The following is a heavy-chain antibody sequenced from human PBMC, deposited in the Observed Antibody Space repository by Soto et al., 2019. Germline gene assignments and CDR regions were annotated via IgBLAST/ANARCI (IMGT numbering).Heavy chain of an antibody. J-gene: IGHJ5*02. D-gene: IGHD6-13*01. CDR3: ARRVIAAVANWFDP. V-gene: IGHV4-61*01. CDR1: GGSVSSGSYY. CDR2: IYYSGST. Sequence: SETLSLTCTVSGGSVSSGSYYWSWIRQPPGKGLEWIGYIYYSGSTNYNPSLKSRVTISVDTSKNQFSLKLSSVTAADTAVYYCARRVIAAVANWFDPWGQGTLVTVSS.